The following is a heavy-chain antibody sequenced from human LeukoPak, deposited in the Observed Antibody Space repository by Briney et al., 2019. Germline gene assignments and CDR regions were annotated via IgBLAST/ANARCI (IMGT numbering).Heavy chain of an antibody. Sequence: PGGSLRLSCAASGFTFSKFWMTWVRQAPGKGLEWVATIKQDESEKYSADSVRGRLSTSRDNANNTLYLHMNGLGVEDTAVYFCARAWSYLTLDYWGQGALVTVSS. J-gene: IGHJ4*02. CDR2: IKQDESEK. V-gene: IGHV3-7*01. CDR1: GFTFSKFW. D-gene: IGHD1-26*01. CDR3: ARAWSYLTLDY.